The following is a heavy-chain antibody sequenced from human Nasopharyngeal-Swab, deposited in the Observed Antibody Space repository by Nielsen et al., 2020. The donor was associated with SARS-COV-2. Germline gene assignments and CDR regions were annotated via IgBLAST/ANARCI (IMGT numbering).Heavy chain of an antibody. CDR3: AREARWEEQQLVTVVAAFDI. Sequence: ASVKVSCKVSGYTLPQLSMHWVRQAPGKGLEWMGGFDPEDGETIYAQKFQGRVTITADKSTSTAYMELSSLRSEDTAVYYCAREARWEEQQLVTVVAAFDIWGQGTMVTVSS. V-gene: IGHV1-24*01. CDR2: FDPEDGET. CDR1: GYTLPQLS. D-gene: IGHD6-13*01. J-gene: IGHJ3*02.